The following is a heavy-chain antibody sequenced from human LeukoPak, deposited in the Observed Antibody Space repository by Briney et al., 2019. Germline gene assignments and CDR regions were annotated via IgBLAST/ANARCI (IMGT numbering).Heavy chain of an antibody. CDR2: MYCSGST. J-gene: IGHJ5*02. V-gene: IGHV4-30-4*01. Sequence: SETLSLTCTVSGVSISSGDYYWSWIRQPPGKGLEWIAYMYCSGSTYYNPSLKSRVTMSADTSKNQLSLKLSSVTAADTAVYYCARPYYYDSRIDPWGQGILVTVSS. CDR3: ARPYYYDSRIDP. CDR1: GVSISSGDYY. D-gene: IGHD3-22*01.